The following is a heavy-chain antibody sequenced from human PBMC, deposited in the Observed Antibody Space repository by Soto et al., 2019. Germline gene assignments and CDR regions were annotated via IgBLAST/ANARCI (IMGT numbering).Heavy chain of an antibody. CDR3: AREGGGLRLYYDFWSGYPYYGMDV. D-gene: IGHD3-3*01. J-gene: IGHJ6*02. Sequence: ASVKVSCKASGYTFTGYYMHWVRQAPGQGLEWMGWINPNSGGTNYAQKFQGWVTMTRDTSISTAYMELSRLRSDDTAVYYCAREGGGLRLYYDFWSGYPYYGMDVWGQGTTVTSP. CDR2: INPNSGGT. V-gene: IGHV1-2*04. CDR1: GYTFTGYY.